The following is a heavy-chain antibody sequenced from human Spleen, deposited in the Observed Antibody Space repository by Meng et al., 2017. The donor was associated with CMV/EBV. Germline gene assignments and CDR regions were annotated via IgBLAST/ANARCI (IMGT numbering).Heavy chain of an antibody. V-gene: IGHV3-20*04. Sequence: GESLKISCAASGFTFDDYGMSWVRQAPGKGLEWVSGINWNGGRKGYADSVKGRFTISRDNAKNSLYLQMNNLRAEDTALYYCARVGLLSYYFDYWGQGALVTVSS. CDR3: ARVGLLSYYFDY. J-gene: IGHJ4*02. D-gene: IGHD3-10*01. CDR1: GFTFDDYG. CDR2: INWNGGRK.